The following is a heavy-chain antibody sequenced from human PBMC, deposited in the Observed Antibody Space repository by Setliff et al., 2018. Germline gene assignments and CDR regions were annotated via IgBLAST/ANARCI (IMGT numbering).Heavy chain of an antibody. Sequence: ASVKVSCKASGYTFSGSGISWVRQAPGQGLEWMGWSKTFSFKANYAQKLQDRVTITTDTSTTTVYMELRGLRSDDTATYYCARFRVSSGGYNYYAMDVWGQGTTVTVSS. J-gene: IGHJ6*02. D-gene: IGHD1-26*01. CDR1: GYTFSGSG. V-gene: IGHV1-18*01. CDR3: ARFRVSSGGYNYYAMDV. CDR2: SKTFSFKA.